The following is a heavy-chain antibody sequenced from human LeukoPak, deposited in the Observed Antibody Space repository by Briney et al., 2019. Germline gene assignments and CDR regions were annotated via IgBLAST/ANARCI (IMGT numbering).Heavy chain of an antibody. CDR1: GFTFSSYA. Sequence: GGSLRLSCAASGFTFSSYAMSWVRQAPGKGLEWVSAISGSGGSTYYADSVKGRFTISRDNSKNTLYLRMNSLRAEDTAVYYCAKDRVVVTAVSYFDYWGQGTLVTVSS. CDR3: AKDRVVVTAVSYFDY. D-gene: IGHD2-21*02. J-gene: IGHJ4*02. CDR2: ISGSGGST. V-gene: IGHV3-23*01.